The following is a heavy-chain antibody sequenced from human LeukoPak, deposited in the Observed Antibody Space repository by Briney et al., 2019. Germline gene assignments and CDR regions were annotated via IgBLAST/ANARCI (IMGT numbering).Heavy chain of an antibody. CDR3: ARRTYSSGLGY. CDR2: ISAYNGNT. Sequence: ASVKVSCKASGYTFTSYGISWVRQAPGQGLEWMGWISAYNGNTNYAQKLQGRVTMTTDTSTRTAYMERRSLRSDDTAVYYCARRTYSSGLGYWGQGTLVTVSS. J-gene: IGHJ4*02. D-gene: IGHD6-19*01. V-gene: IGHV1-18*01. CDR1: GYTFTSYG.